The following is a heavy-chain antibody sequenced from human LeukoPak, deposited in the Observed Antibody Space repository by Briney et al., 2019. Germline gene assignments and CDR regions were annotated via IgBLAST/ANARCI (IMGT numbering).Heavy chain of an antibody. J-gene: IGHJ5*02. V-gene: IGHV3-48*03. Sequence: GGSLRLSCAASGFTFSSYEMNWVRQAPGKGLEWVSYISSSGSTIYYADSVKGRFTISRDNAKNSLYLQMNRLRAEDTSVYYCARDPGGLYCSGGSCYSDWFDPWGQGTLVTVSS. CDR1: GFTFSSYE. CDR3: ARDPGGLYCSGGSCYSDWFDP. D-gene: IGHD2-15*01. CDR2: ISSSGSTI.